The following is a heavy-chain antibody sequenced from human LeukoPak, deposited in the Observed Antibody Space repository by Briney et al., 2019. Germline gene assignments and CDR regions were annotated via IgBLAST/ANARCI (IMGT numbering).Heavy chain of an antibody. CDR2: MNPNSGNT. CDR3: ATDINRNDALDY. V-gene: IGHV1-8*01. Sequence: EASVKVSCKASGYTFTSYDINWVRQATGQGLEWMGWMNPNSGNTGYAQKFQGRVTMTRNTSISTAYMELSSLRSEDTAVYYCATDINRNDALDYWGQGTLVTVSS. J-gene: IGHJ4*02. D-gene: IGHD1-1*01. CDR1: GYTFTSYD.